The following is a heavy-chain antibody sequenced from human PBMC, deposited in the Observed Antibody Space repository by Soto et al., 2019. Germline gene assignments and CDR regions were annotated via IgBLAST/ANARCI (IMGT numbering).Heavy chain of an antibody. J-gene: IGHJ5*01. D-gene: IGHD6-13*01. CDR3: VRRIANRWLDS. CDR2: TYYISKWYY. V-gene: IGHV6-1*01. Sequence: SQTLSLTCAISGDSFSSNHATLDWIMQSPSRGLDLLGMTYYISKWYYDYSLSVKSLITIHPETSNHQLSLQLNSVTPDDTAVYYCVRRIANRWLDSWGQGTLVTVSS. CDR1: GDSFSSNHAT.